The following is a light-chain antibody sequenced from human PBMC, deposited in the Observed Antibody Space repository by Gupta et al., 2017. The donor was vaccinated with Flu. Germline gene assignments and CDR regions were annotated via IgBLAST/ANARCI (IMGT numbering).Light chain of an antibody. CDR2: EVS. Sequence: QSALTQPPSASGSLGQSVTISCSGTRRDVGGYKSVTWYQKVAGKAPRLIIYEVSKRPSGVPDRFSGSKSGNTASLTVSGLQTEDEADYYCSSYAGSSRTEVLGTGTTITVL. V-gene: IGLV2-8*01. CDR3: SSYAGSSRTEV. CDR1: RRDVGGYKS. J-gene: IGLJ1*01.